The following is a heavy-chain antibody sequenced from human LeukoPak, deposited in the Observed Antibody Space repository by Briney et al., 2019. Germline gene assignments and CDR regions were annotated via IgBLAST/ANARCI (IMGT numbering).Heavy chain of an antibody. CDR1: GFTFSSYG. Sequence: GGSLRLSCAASGFTFSSYGMHWVRQAPGKGLEWVAFIRYDGSNKYYADSVKGRFTISRDNSKNTLYLQMNSLRAEDTALYYCARDGKLYDYVWGSYRSDDAFDIWGQGTMVTVSS. D-gene: IGHD3-16*02. CDR2: IRYDGSNK. J-gene: IGHJ3*02. V-gene: IGHV3-30*02. CDR3: ARDGKLYDYVWGSYRSDDAFDI.